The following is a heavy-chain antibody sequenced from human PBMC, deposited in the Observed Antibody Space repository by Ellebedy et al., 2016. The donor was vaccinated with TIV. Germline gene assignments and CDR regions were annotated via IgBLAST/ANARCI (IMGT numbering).Heavy chain of an antibody. J-gene: IGHJ4*02. D-gene: IGHD3-10*01. V-gene: IGHV3-33*08. CDR3: ARDNRIRGVITLDY. Sequence: GESLKISCAASGFTFSSYGMHWVRQAPGKGLEWVAVIWYDGSNKYYADSVKGRFTISRDNSKNTLYLQMNSLRAEDTAVYYCARDNRIRGVITLDYWGQGTLVTGSS. CDR2: IWYDGSNK. CDR1: GFTFSSYG.